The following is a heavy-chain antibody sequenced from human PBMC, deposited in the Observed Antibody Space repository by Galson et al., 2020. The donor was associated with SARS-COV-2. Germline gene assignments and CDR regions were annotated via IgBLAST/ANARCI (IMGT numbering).Heavy chain of an antibody. CDR3: AHSPARHTEFWSGYYPTTFDY. Sequence: ESGPTLVKPTQTLTLTCTFSGFSLSTSGVGVGWIRQPPGKALEWLALIYWNDDKRYSPSLKSRLTITKDTSKNQVVLTMTNMDPVDTATYYCAHSPARHTEFWSGYYPTTFDYWGQGTLVTVSS. D-gene: IGHD3-3*01. J-gene: IGHJ4*02. CDR2: IYWNDDK. V-gene: IGHV2-5*01. CDR1: GFSLSTSGVG.